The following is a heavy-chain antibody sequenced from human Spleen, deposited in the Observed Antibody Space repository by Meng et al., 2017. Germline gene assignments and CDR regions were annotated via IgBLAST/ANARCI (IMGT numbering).Heavy chain of an antibody. Sequence: HVHQQQWAACLLKPSETLSLTCEVYGGSFSGYSWSWIRQRPRQGLEWMGEISHSGSNNYSPSLNNRVTISLDTIKNQFSLNLRSVTAADTAVYYCARLWTVTSYSADWFDPWGQGTLVTVSS. V-gene: IGHV4-34*01. CDR2: ISHSGSN. CDR3: ARLWTVTSYSADWFDP. CDR1: GGSFSGYS. D-gene: IGHD4-17*01. J-gene: IGHJ5*02.